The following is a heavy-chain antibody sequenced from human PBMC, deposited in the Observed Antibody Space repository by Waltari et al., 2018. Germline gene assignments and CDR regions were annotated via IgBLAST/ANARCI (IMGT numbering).Heavy chain of an antibody. Sequence: QVQLVQSGAEVKKPGSSVKVSCKASGGTFSSYAISWVRQAPGQGLEWMGGIIPIFGTANYAQKFQGRVTITRDTSASTAYMELSSLRSEDTAVYYCARSTGSGWATHDAFDIWGQGTMVTVSS. J-gene: IGHJ3*02. CDR1: GGTFSSYA. CDR2: IIPIFGTA. CDR3: ARSTGSGWATHDAFDI. D-gene: IGHD6-19*01. V-gene: IGHV1-69*06.